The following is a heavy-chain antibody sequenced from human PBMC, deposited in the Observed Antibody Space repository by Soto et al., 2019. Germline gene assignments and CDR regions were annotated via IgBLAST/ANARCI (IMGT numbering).Heavy chain of an antibody. J-gene: IGHJ3*02. D-gene: IGHD3-10*01. Sequence: PGGSLRLSCAASGFTFSSYAMHWVRQAPGKGLEWVAVISYDGSNKYYADSVKGRFTISRDNSKNTLYLQMNSLRAEDTAVYYCARAKIRRGPFDIWGQGTMVTVSS. CDR1: GFTFSSYA. V-gene: IGHV3-30-3*01. CDR2: ISYDGSNK. CDR3: ARAKIRRGPFDI.